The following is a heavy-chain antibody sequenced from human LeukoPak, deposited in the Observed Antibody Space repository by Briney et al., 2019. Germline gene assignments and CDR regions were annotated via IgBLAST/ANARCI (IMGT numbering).Heavy chain of an antibody. J-gene: IGHJ4*02. Sequence: GGSLRLSCAASGFIFDDYAMHWIRQVPGKGRGWGSGISWNSGAVASADSVKGRFTISRDNAKNSLYLEMNSLRGDDTALYYCAKEGAKKGIAVSGPFDHWRQGTLVTVSS. D-gene: IGHD6-19*01. V-gene: IGHV3-9*01. CDR2: ISWNSGAV. CDR3: AKEGAKKGIAVSGPFDH. CDR1: GFIFDDYA.